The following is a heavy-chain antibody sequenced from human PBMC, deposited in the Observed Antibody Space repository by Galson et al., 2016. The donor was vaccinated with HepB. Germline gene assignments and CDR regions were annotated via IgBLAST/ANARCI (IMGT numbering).Heavy chain of an antibody. CDR1: GGPISSDY. D-gene: IGHD6-13*01. CDR2: IHHTGST. V-gene: IGHV4-59*01. J-gene: IGHJ5*02. CDR3: ARLQSSSWYGGWFDP. Sequence: ETLSLTCTVSGGPISSDYWSWIRQPPGKGLEWIGYIHHTGSTNFNPSLGSRATISKDTSKNQFSLKLTSVTAADTAVYYCARLQSSSWYGGWFDPWGQGAPVTVSS.